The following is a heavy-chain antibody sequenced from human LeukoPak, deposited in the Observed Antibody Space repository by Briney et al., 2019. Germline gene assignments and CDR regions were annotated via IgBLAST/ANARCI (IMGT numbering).Heavy chain of an antibody. D-gene: IGHD2-2*01. CDR3: ARDYCSSTSCLFDH. CDR2: IKPNSGDT. V-gene: IGHV1-2*06. J-gene: IGHJ4*02. Sequence: ASVKVSCKASGYTFTGYHMHWVRRAPGQGLEWMGRIKPNSGDTNYAQKFQGRVTMTRDTSISTAYMELSRLRSDDTAVYYCARDYCSSTSCLFDHWGQGALVTVSS. CDR1: GYTFTGYH.